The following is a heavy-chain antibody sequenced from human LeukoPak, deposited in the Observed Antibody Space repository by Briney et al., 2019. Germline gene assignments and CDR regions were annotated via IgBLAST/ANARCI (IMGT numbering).Heavy chain of an antibody. V-gene: IGHV4-59*01. CDR2: IYYTGAT. Sequence: KASETLSLTCTVSGGSISSYYCSWIRLPPGKGLEWIGYIYYTGATYYNPSLKSRVTISLDTSKNQFSLKLSSVTAADAAVYYCARAGYSYGMGYYFDYWGQGALVTVSS. J-gene: IGHJ4*02. CDR3: ARAGYSYGMGYYFDY. CDR1: GGSISSYY. D-gene: IGHD5-18*01.